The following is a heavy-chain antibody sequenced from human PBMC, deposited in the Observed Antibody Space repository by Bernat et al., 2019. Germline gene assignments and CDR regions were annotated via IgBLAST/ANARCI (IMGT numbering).Heavy chain of an antibody. CDR1: GFTFSDYY. CDR2: ISSSSSYT. CDR3: ARAGGVQGFRPGWFDP. V-gene: IGHV3-11*06. J-gene: IGHJ5*02. Sequence: QVQLVESGGGLVKPGGSLRLSCAASGFTFSDYYMSWIRQAPGKGLEWVSYISSSSSYTNYADSVKGRFTISRDNAKNSLYLQINSLRAEDTAVYYCARAGGVQGFRPGWFDPWGQGTLVTVSS. D-gene: IGHD3-10*01.